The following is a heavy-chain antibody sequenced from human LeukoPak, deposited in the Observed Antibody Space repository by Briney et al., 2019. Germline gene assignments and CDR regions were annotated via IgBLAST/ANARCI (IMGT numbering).Heavy chain of an antibody. D-gene: IGHD5-18*01. CDR2: IYTSGST. V-gene: IGHV4-4*07. J-gene: IGHJ4*02. CDR1: GGSISSYY. Sequence: SETLSLTCTVSGGSISSYYWSWIRQPAGKGLEWIGRIYTSGSTNYNPSLKSRVTMSVDTSKNQFSLKLSSVTAADTAVCYCAREGRYSYGYVYYFDYWGQGTLVTVSS. CDR3: AREGRYSYGYVYYFDY.